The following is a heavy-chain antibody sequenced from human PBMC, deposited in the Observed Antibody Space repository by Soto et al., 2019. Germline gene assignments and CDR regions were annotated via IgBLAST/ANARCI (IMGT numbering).Heavy chain of an antibody. D-gene: IGHD3-10*01. J-gene: IGHJ4*02. CDR1: VFTFSTYA. CDR2: ISYDGSNE. Sequence: PWGSLPVSCVAAVFTFSTYAMHWVRQAPGKGLEWVAVISYDGSNEYYADSVKGRFTISIDNSKNTLYLQMNSLRAEDTAVYYCARGSRDLWFHFLGDYWGQGTMVTVSS. CDR3: ARGSRDLWFHFLGDY. V-gene: IGHV3-30-3*01.